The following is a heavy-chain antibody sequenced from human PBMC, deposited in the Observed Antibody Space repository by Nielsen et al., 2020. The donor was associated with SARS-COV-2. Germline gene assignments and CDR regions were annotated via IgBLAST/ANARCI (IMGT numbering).Heavy chain of an antibody. Sequence: SETLSLTCTVSGGSMRSYYWSWIRQPPGKGLEWIGYIDYSGGTSYNPSLKSRVTISIETSKSQISLRLNSVTPADTAVYYCARDKGTSCWEYFQDWGQGTLVTVSS. D-gene: IGHD2-2*01. CDR1: GGSMRSYY. V-gene: IGHV4-59*13. J-gene: IGHJ1*01. CDR2: IDYSGGT. CDR3: ARDKGTSCWEYFQD.